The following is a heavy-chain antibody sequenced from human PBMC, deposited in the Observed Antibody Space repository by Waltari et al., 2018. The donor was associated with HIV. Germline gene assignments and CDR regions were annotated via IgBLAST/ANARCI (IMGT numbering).Heavy chain of an antibody. CDR3: ATYSGHYSTALDI. CDR2: ITRSRRTI. CDR1: GFPFGSSN. Sequence: EVKVVESGGGWVQRGGSLSLSCAAPGFPFGSSNRNWVRHAPGKGPKWVSDITRSRRTINYADSVKGRFTISRDNAKNSLYLQMISLRVEDTAVYYCATYSGHYSTALDIWGRGTMVNVSS. D-gene: IGHD1-26*01. J-gene: IGHJ3*02. V-gene: IGHV3-48*01.